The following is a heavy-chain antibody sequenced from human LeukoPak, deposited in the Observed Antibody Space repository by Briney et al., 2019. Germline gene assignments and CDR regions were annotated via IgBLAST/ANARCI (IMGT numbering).Heavy chain of an antibody. Sequence: GESLKISCKGSGYSLTSYWIGWVRQMPGKGLEWMGIIYPGDSDTRYSPSFQGQVTISADKSISTAYLQWSSLKASDTAMYYYARHVWELYLGSYYYYYMDVWGKGTTVTVSS. J-gene: IGHJ6*03. CDR1: GYSLTSYW. V-gene: IGHV5-51*01. D-gene: IGHD1-26*01. CDR3: ARHVWELYLGSYYYYYMDV. CDR2: IYPGDSDT.